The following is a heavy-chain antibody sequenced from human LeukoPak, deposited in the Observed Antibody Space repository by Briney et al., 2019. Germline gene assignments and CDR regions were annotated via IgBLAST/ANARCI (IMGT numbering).Heavy chain of an antibody. CDR1: GGSISSSSYY. D-gene: IGHD6-13*01. Sequence: SETLCLTCTVSGGSISSSSYYWGWIRQPPGKGLVWIGSIYYSGSTYYNPSLKSRVTISVDTSKNQFSQKLSSVTAADTAVYYCASGDSSWWGYYFDYWGQGTLVTVSS. CDR2: IYYSGST. J-gene: IGHJ4*02. CDR3: ASGDSSWWGYYFDY. V-gene: IGHV4-39*01.